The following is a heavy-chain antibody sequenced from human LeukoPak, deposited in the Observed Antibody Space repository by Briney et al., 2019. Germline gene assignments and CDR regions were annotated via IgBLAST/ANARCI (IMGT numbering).Heavy chain of an antibody. V-gene: IGHV3-21*01. Sequence: GSLRLSRAASGFTFSSYSMNWVRTAPWKGLGWVSSISSSSSYIYYADSVKGRFSIARDNAKNSLYLQKNRLRAEGTAVYYCAGGSGWSDYWGQGTLVTVSS. CDR3: AGGSGWSDY. CDR1: GFTFSSYS. J-gene: IGHJ4*02. D-gene: IGHD6-19*01. CDR2: ISSSSSYI.